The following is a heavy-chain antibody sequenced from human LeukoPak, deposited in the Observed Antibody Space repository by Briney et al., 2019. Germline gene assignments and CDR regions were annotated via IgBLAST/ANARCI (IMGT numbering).Heavy chain of an antibody. D-gene: IGHD2-8*01. CDR3: ARDPNGNLHFDY. V-gene: IGHV3-53*01. CDR2: IYYNGNT. Sequence: GGSLRLSCAASGLIVSNNYMNWVRQAPGKGLEWVSVIYYNGNTFYADSVMGRFTISRDNSKNTLYLQMNSLRAEDTAVYYCARDPNGNLHFDYWGQGTLVTVSS. J-gene: IGHJ4*02. CDR1: GLIVSNNY.